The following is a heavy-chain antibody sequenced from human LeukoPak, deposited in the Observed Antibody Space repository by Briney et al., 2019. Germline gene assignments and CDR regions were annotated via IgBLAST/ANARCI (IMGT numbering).Heavy chain of an antibody. V-gene: IGHV4-59*11. CDR3: ATYPLAAPGTPDDY. CDR2: IYYSGST. D-gene: IGHD6-13*01. J-gene: IGHJ4*02. Sequence: PSETLSLTCTVSGGSISSHYWSWIRQLPGKGLEWIGYIYYSGSTNYNPSLKSRVTISVDTSKNQFSLKLSSVTAADTAVYFCATYPLAAPGTPDDYWGQGTLVTVSS. CDR1: GGSISSHY.